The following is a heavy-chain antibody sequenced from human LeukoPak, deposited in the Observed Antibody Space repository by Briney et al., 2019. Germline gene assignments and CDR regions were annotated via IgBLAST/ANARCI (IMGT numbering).Heavy chain of an antibody. D-gene: IGHD6-13*01. J-gene: IGHJ4*02. CDR1: GFIFSNYI. CDR2: IGGSAGSA. Sequence: PGGSLRLSCAASGFIFSNYIMSWVRQAPGKGLEWASTIGGSAGSAYYADSVKGRFTVSRDNSKNTIYLQMNGLRVEDTAVYYCAKDRESSSWYFDYWGQGTLVTVSS. V-gene: IGHV3-23*01. CDR3: AKDRESSSWYFDY.